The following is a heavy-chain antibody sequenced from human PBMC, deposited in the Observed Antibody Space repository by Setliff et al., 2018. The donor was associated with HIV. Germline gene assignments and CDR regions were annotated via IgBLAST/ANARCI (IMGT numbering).Heavy chain of an antibody. V-gene: IGHV4-34*01. D-gene: IGHD3-22*01. CDR3: ARARSHYDSSGYYGYNFYYMDV. CDR2: INHSGSP. J-gene: IGHJ6*03. CDR1: GESFSGYY. Sequence: SETLSLTCAVYGESFSGYYWTWIRQSPGKGLEWIGEINHSGSPNYNPSLKSRVTISVDTSKNQFSLKLNSLTAADTAIYYCARARSHYDSSGYYGYNFYYMDVWGKGTTVTVSS.